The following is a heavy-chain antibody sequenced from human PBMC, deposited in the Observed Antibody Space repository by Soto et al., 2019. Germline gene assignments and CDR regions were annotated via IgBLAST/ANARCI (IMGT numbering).Heavy chain of an antibody. V-gene: IGHV1-69*02. J-gene: IGHJ5*02. Sequence: SVKVCSKASGGTYSSYTSCWVRQAKGQGLEWMGRIIPILGIANYAQKFQGRVTITADKSTSTAYMELSSLRSEDTAVYYCARATYYDFWSGSLDNWFDPWGQGTLVTVSS. D-gene: IGHD3-3*01. CDR2: IIPILGIA. CDR1: GGTYSSYT. CDR3: ARATYYDFWSGSLDNWFDP.